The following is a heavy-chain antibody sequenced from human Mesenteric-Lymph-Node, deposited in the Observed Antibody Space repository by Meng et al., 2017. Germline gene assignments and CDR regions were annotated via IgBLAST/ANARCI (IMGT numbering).Heavy chain of an antibody. Sequence: GGSLRLSCAASGFTFSDYYMSWIRQAPGKGLEWVSYISSSGSTIYYADSVKGRFTISRDNAKNSLYLQMNSLRAEDTAVYYCAREVAAPYYYGMDVWGQGTTVTVSS. D-gene: IGHD2-15*01. J-gene: IGHJ6*02. CDR2: ISSSGSTI. CDR1: GFTFSDYY. CDR3: AREVAAPYYYGMDV. V-gene: IGHV3-11*01.